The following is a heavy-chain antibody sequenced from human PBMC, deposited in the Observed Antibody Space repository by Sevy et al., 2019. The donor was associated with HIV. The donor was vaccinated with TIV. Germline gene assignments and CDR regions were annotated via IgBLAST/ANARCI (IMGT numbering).Heavy chain of an antibody. Sequence: ASVKVSCKTSGYTFTGNYIHWVRQAPGQGLEWMGWINTNSGDTGTKYAQKFQGRVTMTSDRSINTVYMHLTRLSPDDMSVYYCAREGYDIWSGYSAPYFDYWGQGTLVSVSS. CDR3: AREGYDIWSGYSAPYFDY. CDR1: GYTFTGNY. D-gene: IGHD3-3*01. V-gene: IGHV1-2*02. CDR2: INTNSGDTGT. J-gene: IGHJ4*02.